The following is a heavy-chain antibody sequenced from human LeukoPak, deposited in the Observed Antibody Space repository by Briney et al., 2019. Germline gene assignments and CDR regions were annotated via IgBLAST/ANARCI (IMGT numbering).Heavy chain of an antibody. D-gene: IGHD2-2*01. V-gene: IGHV3-23*01. Sequence: GGSLRLSCAASGFTFSSYAMSWVRQAPGKGLEWVSAISGSGGSTYYADSVKGRFTISRDNSKNTLYLRMNSLRAEDTAVYYCARSNSIVVVPAAMSWGQGTLVTVSS. CDR1: GFTFSSYA. CDR2: ISGSGGST. J-gene: IGHJ5*02. CDR3: ARSNSIVVVPAAMS.